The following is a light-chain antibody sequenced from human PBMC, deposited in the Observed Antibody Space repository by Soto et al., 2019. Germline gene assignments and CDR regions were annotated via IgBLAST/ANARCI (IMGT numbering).Light chain of an antibody. J-gene: IGLJ2*01. CDR2: LNGDGSH. CDR3: QTWAPVV. V-gene: IGLV4-69*01. CDR1: SAHSSYA. Sequence: QSVLTQSPSASASLGPSVTLTCTRSSAHSSYAIAWHQQQPEKGPRYLMKLNGDGSHSKGDGIPDRFSGSSSGAERYLTISSLQAEDEAYYYCQTWAPVVFGGGTQLTVL.